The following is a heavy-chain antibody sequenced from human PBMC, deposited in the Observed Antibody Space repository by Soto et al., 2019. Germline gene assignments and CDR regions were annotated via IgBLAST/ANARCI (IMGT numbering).Heavy chain of an antibody. D-gene: IGHD2-2*01. Sequence: TSETLSLTCAVYGGSFSGYYWSWIRQPPGKGLEWIGEINHSGSTNYNPSLKSRVTISVDTSKNQFSLKLSSVTAADTAVYYCARGGLGYCSSTSCYSQLVGRSYNWFDPWGQGTLVTVSS. CDR3: ARGGLGYCSSTSCYSQLVGRSYNWFDP. CDR2: INHSGST. CDR1: GGSFSGYY. V-gene: IGHV4-34*01. J-gene: IGHJ5*02.